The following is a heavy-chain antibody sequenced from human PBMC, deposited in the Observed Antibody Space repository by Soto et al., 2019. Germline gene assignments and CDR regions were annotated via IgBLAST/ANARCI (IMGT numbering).Heavy chain of an antibody. Sequence: SETLSLTCAVYGGSFSGYYWSWIRQPPGKGLEWLGEINHSGSTNYNPSLKSRVTISVDTSKNQFSLKLSSVTAADTAVYYCATTHLNSSSCCWGQGTLVAVSS. CDR2: INHSGST. CDR1: GGSFSGYY. CDR3: ATTHLNSSSCC. J-gene: IGHJ4*02. V-gene: IGHV4-34*01. D-gene: IGHD6-13*01.